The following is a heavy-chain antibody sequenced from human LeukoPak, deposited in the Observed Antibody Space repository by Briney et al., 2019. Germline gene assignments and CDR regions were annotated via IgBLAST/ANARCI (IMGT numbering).Heavy chain of an antibody. Sequence: PGGSLRLSCAASGFTFTTYWMSWVRQAPGKGLEWVAVISYDGSNKYYADSVKGRFTISRDNSKNTLYLQMNSLRAEDTAVYYCARDRWYCSGGSCYSRTLDYWGQGTLVTVSS. D-gene: IGHD2-15*01. CDR2: ISYDGSNK. CDR1: GFTFTTYW. V-gene: IGHV3-30*03. J-gene: IGHJ4*02. CDR3: ARDRWYCSGGSCYSRTLDY.